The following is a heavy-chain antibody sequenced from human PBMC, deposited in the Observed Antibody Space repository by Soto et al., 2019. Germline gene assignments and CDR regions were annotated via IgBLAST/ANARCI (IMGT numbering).Heavy chain of an antibody. J-gene: IGHJ5*02. CDR1: GFTFSSYS. V-gene: IGHV3-21*01. D-gene: IGHD6-13*01. CDR3: AKDPPLAAAREIDP. CDR2: ISSSSSYI. Sequence: PGGSLRLSCAASGFTFSSYSMNWVRQAPGKGLEWVSSISSSSSYIYYADSVKGRFTISRDNAKNSLYLQMNSLRAEDTAVYYCAKDPPLAAAREIDPWGQGTLVTVSS.